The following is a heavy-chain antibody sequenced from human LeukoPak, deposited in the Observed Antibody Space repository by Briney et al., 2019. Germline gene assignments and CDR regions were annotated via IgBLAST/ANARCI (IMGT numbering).Heavy chain of an antibody. Sequence: SETLSLTCAVYGGSFSGYYWSWIRQPPGKGLEWIGEVNHSGSTNYNPSLKSRVTISVDTSKNQFSLKLSSVTAADTAVYYCARGPYYYGSGSYYRWFDPWGQGTLVTVSS. D-gene: IGHD3-10*01. CDR3: ARGPYYYGSGSYYRWFDP. CDR2: VNHSGST. J-gene: IGHJ5*02. V-gene: IGHV4-34*01. CDR1: GGSFSGYY.